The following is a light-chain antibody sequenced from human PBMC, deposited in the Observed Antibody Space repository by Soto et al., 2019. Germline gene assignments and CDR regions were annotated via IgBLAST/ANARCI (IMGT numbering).Light chain of an antibody. CDR3: QQYYSYPSFT. V-gene: IGKV1-8*01. CDR2: AAS. J-gene: IGKJ3*01. Sequence: AIRMTQSPSSPSASTGDRVTITCRASQGISSYLAWYQQKPGKAPKLLIYAASTLQSGVPSRFSGSGSGTDFTLTISCLQSEDFATYYCQQYYSYPSFTFGPGTKVDIK. CDR1: QGISSY.